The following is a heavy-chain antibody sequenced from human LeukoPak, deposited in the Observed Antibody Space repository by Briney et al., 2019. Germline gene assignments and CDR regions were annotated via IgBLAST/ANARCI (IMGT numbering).Heavy chain of an antibody. J-gene: IGHJ5*02. V-gene: IGHV4-39*01. Sequence: SSETLSLTCTVSGGSISSSSYYWGWIRQPPGKGLEWIGSIYYSGSTYYNPSLKSRVTISVDASKNQFSLKLSSVTAADTAVYYCARHSFPFWSGRDSNWFDPWGQGTLVTVSS. D-gene: IGHD3-3*01. CDR3: ARHSFPFWSGRDSNWFDP. CDR1: GGSISSSSYY. CDR2: IYYSGST.